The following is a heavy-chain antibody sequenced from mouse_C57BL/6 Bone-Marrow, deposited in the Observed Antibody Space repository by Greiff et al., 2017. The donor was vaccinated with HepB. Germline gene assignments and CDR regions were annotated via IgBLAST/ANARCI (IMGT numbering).Heavy chain of an antibody. D-gene: IGHD2-12*01. CDR2: ISSGGSYT. V-gene: IGHV5-6*01. Sequence: VQLKESGGDLVKPGGSLKLSCAASGFTFSSYGMSWVRQTPDKRLEWVATISSGGSYTYYPDSVKGRFTISRDNAKNTLYLQMSSLKSEDTAMYYCARHSYAWFAYWGQGTLVTVSA. J-gene: IGHJ3*01. CDR3: ARHSYAWFAY. CDR1: GFTFSSYG.